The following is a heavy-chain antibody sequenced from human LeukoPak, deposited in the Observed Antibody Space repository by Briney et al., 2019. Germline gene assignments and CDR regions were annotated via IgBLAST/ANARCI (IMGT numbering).Heavy chain of an antibody. Sequence: EGSLRLSCAASGFTFSSYAMSWVRPAPGKGLEWVSAISGSGGSTYYADSVKGRFTISRDNSKNTLYLQMNSLRAEDTAVYYCAKLSCSGGSCKTNDYWRQGTLVTVSS. CDR1: GFTFSSYA. CDR3: AKLSCSGGSCKTNDY. V-gene: IGHV3-23*01. J-gene: IGHJ4*02. CDR2: ISGSGGST. D-gene: IGHD2-15*01.